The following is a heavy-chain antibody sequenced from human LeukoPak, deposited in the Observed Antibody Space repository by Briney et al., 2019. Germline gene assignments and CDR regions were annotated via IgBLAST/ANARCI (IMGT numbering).Heavy chain of an antibody. CDR3: ARSQRTTVMWASHSCYFDY. CDR1: GYTFTSYY. D-gene: IGHD4-17*01. CDR2: INPSGGST. J-gene: IGHJ4*02. V-gene: IGHV1-46*01. Sequence: ASVKVSCKASGYTFTSYYMHWVRQAPGQGLEWMGIINPSGGSTSYAQKFQGRVTMTRDMSTSTVYMELSSLRSEDTAVYYCARSQRTTVMWASHSCYFDYWGQGTLVTVSS.